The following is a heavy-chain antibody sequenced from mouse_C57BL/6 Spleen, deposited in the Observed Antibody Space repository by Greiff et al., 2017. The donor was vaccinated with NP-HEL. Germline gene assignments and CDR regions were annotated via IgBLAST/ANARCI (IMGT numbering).Heavy chain of an antibody. CDR1: GYTFTSYG. Sequence: VKVVESGAELARPGASVKLSCKASGYTFTSYGISWVKQRTGQGLEWIGEIYPRSGNTYYNEKFKGKATLTADKSSSTAYMELRSLTSEDSAVYFCARRDYGGYYAMDYWGQGTSVTVSS. CDR3: ARRDYGGYYAMDY. J-gene: IGHJ4*01. CDR2: IYPRSGNT. V-gene: IGHV1-81*01. D-gene: IGHD2-4*01.